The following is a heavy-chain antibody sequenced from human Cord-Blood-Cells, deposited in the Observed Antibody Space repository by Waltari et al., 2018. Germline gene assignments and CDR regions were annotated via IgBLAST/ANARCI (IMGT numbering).Heavy chain of an antibody. Sequence: QVQLVQSGAEVKKPGSSVKVSCKASGGTFRSYAISWVRQAPGQGLEWMGRIIPILGIANYAQKFQGRGTITADKSTSTAYMELSSLRSEDTAVYYWARGTPKNAFDIWGQGTMVTVSS. CDR1: GGTFRSYA. CDR3: ARGTPKNAFDI. CDR2: IIPILGIA. J-gene: IGHJ3*02. V-gene: IGHV1-69*09.